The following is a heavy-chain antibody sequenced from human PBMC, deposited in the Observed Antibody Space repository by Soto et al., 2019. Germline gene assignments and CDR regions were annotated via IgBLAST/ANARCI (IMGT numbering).Heavy chain of an antibody. V-gene: IGHV4-59*01. D-gene: IGHD3-16*01. Sequence: KSSETLSLTCSVSGRSMSSNYWSWIRQSPDKGLEWLGYVFYGGTDYNPSLGGRVSMSVETSKSQFSLKLTSVTVADTAAYYCASYRGALYFESWGPGILVTVSS. CDR3: ASYRGALYFES. CDR2: VFYGGT. J-gene: IGHJ4*02. CDR1: GRSMSSNY.